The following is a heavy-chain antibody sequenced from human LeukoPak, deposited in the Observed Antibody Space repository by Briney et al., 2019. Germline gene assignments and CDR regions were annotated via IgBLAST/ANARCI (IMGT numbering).Heavy chain of an antibody. Sequence: SETLSLTCTVSGGSISSSSYYWGWIRQPPGKGLEWIGSIYYSGSTYYNPSLKSRVTISVDTSKNQFSLKLSSVTAADTAVYYCARVRGSHDYWGQGTLVTVSS. J-gene: IGHJ4*02. V-gene: IGHV4-39*01. CDR1: GGSISSSSYY. CDR3: ARVRGSHDY. D-gene: IGHD3-10*01. CDR2: IYYSGST.